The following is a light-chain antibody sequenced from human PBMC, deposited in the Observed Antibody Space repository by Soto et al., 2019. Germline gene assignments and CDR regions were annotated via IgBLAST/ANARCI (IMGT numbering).Light chain of an antibody. V-gene: IGLV2-8*01. J-gene: IGLJ2*01. CDR1: SSDVGGYNY. CDR3: TTYAGIDQLV. CDR2: EVS. Sequence: QSALTQPPSASGSPGQSVTISCTGTSSDVGGYNYDSWYQQHPGKAPKLMIYEVSKRPSGVPDRFSGSKSGNTASLTVSGLQAEDEADYYCTTYAGIDQLVFGGGTKLTVL.